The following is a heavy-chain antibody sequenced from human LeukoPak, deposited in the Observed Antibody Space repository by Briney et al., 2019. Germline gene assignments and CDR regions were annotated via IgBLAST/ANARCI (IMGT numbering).Heavy chain of an antibody. D-gene: IGHD5-18*01. CDR2: INPNSGGT. CDR3: ARVGGYSYGLWGRGWFDP. Sequence: ASVKVSCKASGYTFTGYYMHWVRQAPGQGLEWMGWINPNSGGTNYAQKFQGRVTMTRDTSISTAYMELSRLRSDDTAVYYCARVGGYSYGLWGRGWFDPWGQGTLVTVSS. V-gene: IGHV1-2*02. J-gene: IGHJ5*02. CDR1: GYTFTGYY.